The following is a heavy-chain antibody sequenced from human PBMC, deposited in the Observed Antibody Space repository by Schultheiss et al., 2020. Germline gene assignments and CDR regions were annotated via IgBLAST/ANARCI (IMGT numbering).Heavy chain of an antibody. CDR2: IWYDGSNK. CDR3: ASLGIAAAGFDY. CDR1: GFTFSSYG. D-gene: IGHD6-13*01. V-gene: IGHV3-33*01. Sequence: GGSLRLSCAASGFTFSSYGMHWVRQAPGKGLEWVAVIWYDGSNKYYADSVKGRFTISRDNSKNTLYLQMNSLRAEDTAVYYCASLGIAAAGFDYWGQGILVTGSS. J-gene: IGHJ4*02.